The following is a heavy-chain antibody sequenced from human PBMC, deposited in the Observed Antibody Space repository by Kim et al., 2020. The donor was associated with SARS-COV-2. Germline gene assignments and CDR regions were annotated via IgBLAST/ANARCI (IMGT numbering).Heavy chain of an antibody. CDR2: ISYDGSNK. V-gene: IGHV3-30*03. Sequence: GGSLRLSCAASGFTFSSYGMHWVRQAPGKGLEWVAVISYDGSNKYYADSVKGRFTISRDNSKNTLYLQMNSLRAEDTAVYYCASIVVVPAAMWSSGPFDYWGQGTLVTVSS. CDR3: ASIVVVPAAMWSSGPFDY. J-gene: IGHJ4*02. CDR1: GFTFSSYG. D-gene: IGHD2-2*01.